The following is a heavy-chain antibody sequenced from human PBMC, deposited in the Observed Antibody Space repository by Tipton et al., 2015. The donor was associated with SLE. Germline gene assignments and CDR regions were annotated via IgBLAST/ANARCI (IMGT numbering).Heavy chain of an antibody. CDR1: GGSFSGYY. V-gene: IGHV4-34*01. CDR2: INHSGST. CDR3: ARHGSYTFLDY. Sequence: TLSLTCAVYGGSFSGYYWTWIRQPPGKGLEWIGEINHSGSTNYNPSLKSRVTISVDTSKNQFSLKLSSVTAADTAVYYCARHGSYTFLDYWGQGTLVTVSS. D-gene: IGHD1-26*01. J-gene: IGHJ4*02.